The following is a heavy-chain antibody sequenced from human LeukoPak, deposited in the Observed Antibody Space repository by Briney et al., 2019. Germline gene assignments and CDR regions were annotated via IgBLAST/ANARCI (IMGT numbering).Heavy chain of an antibody. CDR1: GFTFISYG. Sequence: GGSLRLSCAASGFTFISYGMHWVRQAPGKGLEWVAFIRYDGSNKYYADSVKGRFTISIDNSKNTLYLQMNSLRTEDTAVYYCARSYYYDTAWYFDLWGRGTLVTVSS. D-gene: IGHD3-22*01. CDR3: ARSYYYDTAWYFDL. CDR2: IRYDGSNK. V-gene: IGHV3-30*02. J-gene: IGHJ2*01.